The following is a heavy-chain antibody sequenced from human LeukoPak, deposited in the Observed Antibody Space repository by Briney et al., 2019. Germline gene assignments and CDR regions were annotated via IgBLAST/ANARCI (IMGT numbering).Heavy chain of an antibody. J-gene: IGHJ4*02. CDR2: ISGSGGST. CDR1: GFTFSSYG. D-gene: IGHD3-10*01. Sequence: GGSLRLSCAASGFTFSSYGMSWVRQAPGKGLEWVSAISGSGGSTYYADSVKGRFTISRDNSKNTLYLQMNSLRAEDTAVYYCAKNFRVLGVLDYWGQGTLVTVSS. V-gene: IGHV3-23*01. CDR3: AKNFRVLGVLDY.